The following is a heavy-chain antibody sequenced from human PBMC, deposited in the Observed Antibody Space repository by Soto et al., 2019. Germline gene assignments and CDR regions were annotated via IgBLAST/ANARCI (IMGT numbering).Heavy chain of an antibody. Sequence: GGSLRLSCAASGFTFSSYGMHWVRQAPGKGLEWVAVISYDGSNKYYADSVKGRFTISRDNTKNTLYLQMNSLRAEDTAVYYCAKGNYIWGSYRDDAFDIWGQGTMVTVSS. CDR1: GFTFSSYG. CDR3: AKGNYIWGSYRDDAFDI. CDR2: ISYDGSNK. V-gene: IGHV3-30*18. D-gene: IGHD3-16*02. J-gene: IGHJ3*02.